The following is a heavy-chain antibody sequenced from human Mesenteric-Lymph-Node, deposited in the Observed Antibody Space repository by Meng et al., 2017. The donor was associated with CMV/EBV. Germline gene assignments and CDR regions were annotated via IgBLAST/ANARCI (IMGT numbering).Heavy chain of an antibody. CDR1: GGSISSTHW. CDR2: IFYSGST. V-gene: IGHV4-4*02. D-gene: IGHD3-10*01. J-gene: IGHJ5*02. CDR3: ARGWWIRGPVQANWFDP. Sequence: SETLSLTCAVSGGSISSTHWWSWVRQPPGKGLEWIGEIFYSGSTNYNPSLKSRVTISADKSKNHIFLKLNSVNAADTAVYYCARGWWIRGPVQANWFDPWGQGTLVTVSS.